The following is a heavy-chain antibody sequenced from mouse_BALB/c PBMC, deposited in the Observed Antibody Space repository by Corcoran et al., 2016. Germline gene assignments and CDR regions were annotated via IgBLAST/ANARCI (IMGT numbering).Heavy chain of an antibody. V-gene: IGHV9-3-1*01. CDR1: GYTSTNYG. CDR2: INTYTGEP. J-gene: IGHJ3*01. Sequence: QIQLVQSGPELKKPGETVKISCKASGYTSTNYGMNWVKQAPGKGLKWMGWINTYTGEPTYADDFKGRFAFSLETSASTAYLQINNLKNEDTATYFCARGGTTAAPWFAYWGQGTLVTVSA. D-gene: IGHD1-2*01. CDR3: ARGGTTAAPWFAY.